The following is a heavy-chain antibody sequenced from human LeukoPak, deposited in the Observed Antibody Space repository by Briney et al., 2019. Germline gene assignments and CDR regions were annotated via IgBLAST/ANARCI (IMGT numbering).Heavy chain of an antibody. V-gene: IGHV1-2*04. CDR2: INPNSGGT. J-gene: IGHJ5*02. D-gene: IGHD2-2*01. CDR3: ARGRGYCSSTSCSWFDP. Sequence: ASVKVSCKASGYTFTGYHMHWVRQAPGQGLEWMGWINPNSGGTNYAQKFQGWVTMTRDTSISTAYMELSRLRSDDTAVYYCARGRGYCSSTSCSWFDPWGQGTLVTVSS. CDR1: GYTFTGYH.